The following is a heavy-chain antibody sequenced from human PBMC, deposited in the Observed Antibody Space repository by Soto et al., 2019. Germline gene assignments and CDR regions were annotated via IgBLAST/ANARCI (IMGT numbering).Heavy chain of an antibody. V-gene: IGHV3-23*01. CDR3: AKGGNRSANYLFDY. J-gene: IGHJ4*02. Sequence: PGGSLRLSCAVSGFTFSSYAMSWVRQAPGKGLEWVSGFTGSGGSTYYADSVKGRFTISRDNSKDTLYLQMNGLRAEDTALYYCAKGGNRSANYLFDYWGQGTLVTVSS. CDR1: GFTFSSYA. D-gene: IGHD3-22*01. CDR2: FTGSGGST.